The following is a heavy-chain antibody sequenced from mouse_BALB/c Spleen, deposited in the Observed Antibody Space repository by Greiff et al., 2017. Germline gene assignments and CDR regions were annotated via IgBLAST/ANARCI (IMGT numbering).Heavy chain of an antibody. V-gene: IGHV2-2*02. CDR3: ASPNYYGSSAWFAY. CDR1: GFSLTSYG. D-gene: IGHD1-1*01. J-gene: IGHJ3*01. CDR2: IWSGGST. Sequence: VQLQQSGPGLVQPSQSLSITCTVSGFSLTSYGVHWVRQSPGKGLEWLGVIWSGGSTDYNAAFISRLSISKDNSKSQVFFKMNSLQANDTAIYYCASPNYYGSSAWFAYWGQGTLVTVSA.